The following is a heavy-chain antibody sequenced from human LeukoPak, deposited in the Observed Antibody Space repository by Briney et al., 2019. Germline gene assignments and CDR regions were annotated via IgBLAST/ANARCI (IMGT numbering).Heavy chain of an antibody. CDR1: GVPLSNYY. Sequence: SETLSLTCAVSGVPLSNYYWSWVRQSPRQGLEWIGEINHSGYTNYNPSLKSRVTMSIDTSKNQFSLMVTSVTAADTGVYYCTRAVAGHPDWGQGTLVTVSS. D-gene: IGHD6-19*01. V-gene: IGHV4-34*01. CDR2: INHSGYT. J-gene: IGHJ4*02. CDR3: TRAVAGHPD.